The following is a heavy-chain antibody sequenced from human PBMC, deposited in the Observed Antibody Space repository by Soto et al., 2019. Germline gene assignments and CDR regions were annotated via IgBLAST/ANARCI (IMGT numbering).Heavy chain of an antibody. V-gene: IGHV3-30*18. Sequence: PGGSLRLSCAASGFRFSGYGMHWVRQAPGKGLEWLAAISNDGSNKYYGDSVKGRFTISRDNSRNTLFLQLNSLRDEDTAVYYCAKEYGSTWIDHWGQGTPVTVSS. CDR2: ISNDGSNK. CDR1: GFRFSGYG. D-gene: IGHD6-13*01. J-gene: IGHJ4*02. CDR3: AKEYGSTWIDH.